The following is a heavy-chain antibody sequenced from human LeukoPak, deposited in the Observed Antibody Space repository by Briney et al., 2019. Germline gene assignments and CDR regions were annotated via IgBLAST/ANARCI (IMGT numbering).Heavy chain of an antibody. J-gene: IGHJ5*02. D-gene: IGHD3-10*01. CDR2: IYPGDSDT. CDR1: GYSFTSYW. CDR3: ARRITMVRGVSYWFDP. Sequence: GEALKISCKGSGYSFTSYWIGWVRQMLGKGLEWMGIIYPGDSDTRYSPSFQGQVTISADKSISTAYLQWSSLKASDTAMYYCARRITMVRGVSYWFDPWGQGTLVTVSS. V-gene: IGHV5-51*01.